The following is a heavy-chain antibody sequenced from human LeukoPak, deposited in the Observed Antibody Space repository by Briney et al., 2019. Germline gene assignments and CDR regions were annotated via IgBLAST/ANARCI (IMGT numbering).Heavy chain of an antibody. Sequence: PGGSPRLSCEASGFTFRSYAMTWVRQAPGKGLEWVSAISGSGAKTYYADSVKGRFTISRDNSRNTLYLQMNSLRVEDTAVYYCAQGDSYYDFLLSVWGQGKMVTVSS. CDR3: AQGDSYYDFLLSV. CDR2: ISGSGAKT. CDR1: GFTFRSYA. J-gene: IGHJ3*01. D-gene: IGHD3-3*01. V-gene: IGHV3-23*01.